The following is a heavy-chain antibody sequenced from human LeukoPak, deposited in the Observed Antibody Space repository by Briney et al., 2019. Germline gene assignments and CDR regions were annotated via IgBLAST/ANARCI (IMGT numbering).Heavy chain of an antibody. CDR3: ARGIAGRIAAAGDFDY. Sequence: TSETLSLTCAVYGGSFSGYYWSWIRQPPGKGLEWIGEINHSGSTNYNPSLKSRVTISVDTSKNQFSLKLSSVTAADTAVYYCARGIAGRIAAAGDFDYWGQGTLVTVSS. CDR1: GGSFSGYY. CDR2: INHSGST. D-gene: IGHD6-13*01. J-gene: IGHJ4*02. V-gene: IGHV4-34*01.